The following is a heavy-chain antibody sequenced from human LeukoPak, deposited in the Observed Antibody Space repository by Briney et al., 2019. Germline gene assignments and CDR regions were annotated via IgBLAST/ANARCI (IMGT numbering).Heavy chain of an antibody. CDR2: MSGSGAKT. D-gene: IGHD6-19*01. J-gene: IGHJ4*02. CDR3: AKDGGGWYTSGWYYFDC. Sequence: PGGSLRLSCAVSGFSVSTYAMSWVRQAPGKGLEWVSSMSGSGAKTNYADSVKGRFTISRDNSKNTLYLQMNGLRAEDTAIYYCAKDGGGWYTSGWYYFDCWGQGTLVTVSS. V-gene: IGHV3-23*01. CDR1: GFSVSTYA.